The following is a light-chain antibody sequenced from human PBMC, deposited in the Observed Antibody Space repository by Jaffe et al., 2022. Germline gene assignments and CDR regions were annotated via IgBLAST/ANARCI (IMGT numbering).Light chain of an antibody. Sequence: DIVMTQSPDSLAVSLGERATINCKSSQSVLYSPNNKNYLAWYQQKPGQPPKLLIYWASTRESGVPDRFSGSGSGTDFTLTISSLQAEDVAVYYCQQYYSTLVTFGGGTKVEIK. V-gene: IGKV4-1*01. CDR1: QSVLYSPNNKNY. J-gene: IGKJ4*01. CDR3: QQYYSTLVT. CDR2: WAS.